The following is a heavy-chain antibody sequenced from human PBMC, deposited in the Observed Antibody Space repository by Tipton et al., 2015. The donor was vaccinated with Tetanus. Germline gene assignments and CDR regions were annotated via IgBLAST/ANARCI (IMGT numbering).Heavy chain of an antibody. CDR1: GYTFTSYD. Sequence: QSGPEVKKPGASVKVSCKASGYTFTSYDINWVRQATGQGLEWMGWMNPNSGNTGYAQKFQGRVTMTRNTSISTAYMELSSLRSEDTAVYYCARVARHYYGSGRQNRNWFDPWGQGTLVTVSS. CDR2: MNPNSGNT. V-gene: IGHV1-8*01. CDR3: ARVARHYYGSGRQNRNWFDP. D-gene: IGHD3-10*01. J-gene: IGHJ5*02.